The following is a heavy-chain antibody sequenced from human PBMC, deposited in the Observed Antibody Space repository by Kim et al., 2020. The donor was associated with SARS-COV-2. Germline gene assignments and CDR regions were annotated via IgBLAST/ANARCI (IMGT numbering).Heavy chain of an antibody. D-gene: IGHD3-22*01. CDR3: ARDVYYDSSGSLAFDY. J-gene: IGHJ4*02. V-gene: IGHV1-69*01. Sequence: FQGRVTMTADESTSTAYMELSSLRSEDTAVYYCARDVYYDSSGSLAFDYWGQGTLVTVSS.